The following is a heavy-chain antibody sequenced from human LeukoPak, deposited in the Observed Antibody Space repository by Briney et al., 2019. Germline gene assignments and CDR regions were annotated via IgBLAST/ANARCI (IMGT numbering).Heavy chain of an antibody. Sequence: PGGSLRLSCAASGFTFSDYYMSWIRQAPGKGLEWLSYINPTSGYTPYADSVKGRFTISRDNSKNTLYLQMNSLRVEDTAVYYCAKGPMTVGVYYFDNWGQGTLVTVSS. CDR3: AKGPMTVGVYYFDN. D-gene: IGHD1-26*01. CDR1: GFTFSDYY. CDR2: INPTSGYT. V-gene: IGHV3-11*05. J-gene: IGHJ4*02.